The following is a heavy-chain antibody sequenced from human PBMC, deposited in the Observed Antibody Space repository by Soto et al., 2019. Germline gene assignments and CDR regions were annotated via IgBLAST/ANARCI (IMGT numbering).Heavy chain of an antibody. Sequence: SVKVSFKASGGTFSSYAISWVRQAPGQGLEWMGGIIPIFGTANYAQKFQGRVTITADESTSTAYMELSSLRSEDTAVYYCARSVVAAAGTVFHYYYYGMDVWGQGTTVTVSS. V-gene: IGHV1-69*13. J-gene: IGHJ6*02. CDR2: IIPIFGTA. CDR3: ARSVVAAAGTVFHYYYYGMDV. D-gene: IGHD6-13*01. CDR1: GGTFSSYA.